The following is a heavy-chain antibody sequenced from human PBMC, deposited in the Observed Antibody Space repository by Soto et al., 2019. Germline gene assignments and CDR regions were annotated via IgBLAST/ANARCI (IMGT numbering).Heavy chain of an antibody. J-gene: IGHJ6*03. D-gene: IGHD6-6*01. CDR3: ARDASSSFPYYYYYMDV. Sequence: ASVKVSCKASGYTFTSYGIGWVRQAPGQGLEWMGWISAYNGNTNYAQKLQGRVTMTTDTSTSTAYMELRSLRSDDTAVYYCARDASSSFPYYYYYMDVWGKGTSVTVSS. CDR2: ISAYNGNT. V-gene: IGHV1-18*01. CDR1: GYTFTSYG.